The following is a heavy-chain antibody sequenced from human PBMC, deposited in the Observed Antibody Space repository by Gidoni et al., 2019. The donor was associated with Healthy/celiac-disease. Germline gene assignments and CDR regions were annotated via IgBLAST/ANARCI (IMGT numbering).Heavy chain of an antibody. CDR1: GFTFSRYA. V-gene: IGHV3-23*01. J-gene: IGHJ6*02. D-gene: IGHD3-3*01. CDR2: ISGSGGST. Sequence: EVQLLESGGGLVQPGGSLRLSCAASGFTFSRYAMSWVRQAPGKGLEWVSAISGSGGSTYYADSVKGRFTISRDNSKNTLYLQMNSLRAEDTAVYYCAKLTHYDFWSGYPPYYYYGMDVWGQGTTVTVSS. CDR3: AKLTHYDFWSGYPPYYYYGMDV.